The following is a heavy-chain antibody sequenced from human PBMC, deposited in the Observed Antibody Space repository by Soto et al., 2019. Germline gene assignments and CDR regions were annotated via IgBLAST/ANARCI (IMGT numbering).Heavy chain of an antibody. J-gene: IGHJ4*02. Sequence: QVQLQESGPGLVKPSETLSLTCTVSGDSISGYYWSWIRQPAGKGMEWIGRIHTTDGTNYNPSLTSLVTMSIDTSINQFPLKRRSLTAADTAVYYCARARSSAAGLYFDCWGQGTLVTVSS. D-gene: IGHD6-13*01. CDR3: ARARSSAAGLYFDC. CDR1: GDSISGYY. CDR2: IHTTDGT. V-gene: IGHV4-4*07.